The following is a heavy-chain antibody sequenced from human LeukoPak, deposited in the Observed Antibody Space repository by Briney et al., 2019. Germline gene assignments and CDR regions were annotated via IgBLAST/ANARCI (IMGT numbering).Heavy chain of an antibody. Sequence: GASVKVSCNASGYTFTGYYMHWVRQAPGQGLEWMGWINPNSGGTNYAQKFQGRVTMTRDTSISTAYMELSRLRSDDTAVYYCAREGVGPAATIDYWGPGTLGTVSS. CDR1: GYTFTGYY. J-gene: IGHJ4*02. D-gene: IGHD2-2*01. V-gene: IGHV1-2*02. CDR2: INPNSGGT. CDR3: AREGVGPAATIDY.